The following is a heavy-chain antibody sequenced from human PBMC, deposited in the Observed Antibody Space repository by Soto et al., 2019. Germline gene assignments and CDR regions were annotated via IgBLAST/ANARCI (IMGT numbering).Heavy chain of an antibody. CDR1: GFTFDDYA. D-gene: IGHD6-6*01. Sequence: EVQLVESGGGLVQPGRSLRLSCAASGFTFDDYAMHWVRQAPGKGLEWVSGISWNSGSIGYADSVKGRFTISRDNAKNSLYLQMNSLRAEDTALYYCAKAHSFYSSSSFDCWGQGTLVTVSS. CDR3: AKAHSFYSSSSFDC. V-gene: IGHV3-9*01. J-gene: IGHJ4*02. CDR2: ISWNSGSI.